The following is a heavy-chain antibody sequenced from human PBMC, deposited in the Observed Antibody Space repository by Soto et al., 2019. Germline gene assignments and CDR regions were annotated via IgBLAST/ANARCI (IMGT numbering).Heavy chain of an antibody. CDR2: TYYRSKWYN. CDR1: GDSVSSNTAA. D-gene: IGHD3-16*01. CDR3: ARDMRAIYI. J-gene: IGHJ3*02. Sequence: SQTLSLTCAVFGDSVSSNTAAWTWIRQSPSRGLEWLGRTYYRSKWYNDYAVSVKSRITIKTDTSRNQFSLQLNSVTPEDTAVYFSARDMRAIYIWGQGAMVPVS. V-gene: IGHV6-1*01.